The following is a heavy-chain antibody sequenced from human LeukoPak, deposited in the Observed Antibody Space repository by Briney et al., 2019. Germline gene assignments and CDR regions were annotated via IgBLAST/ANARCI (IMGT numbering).Heavy chain of an antibody. Sequence: GGSLRLSRAASGFTFSSYEMNWVRQAPGKGLQWVSYISSSGSTIYYADSVKGRFTMSRDNAKNSLYLQMNSLRAEDTAVYYCARYGDSNYWYFDLWGRGTLVTVSS. D-gene: IGHD4-17*01. V-gene: IGHV3-48*03. CDR2: ISSSGSTI. CDR1: GFTFSSYE. CDR3: ARYGDSNYWYFDL. J-gene: IGHJ2*01.